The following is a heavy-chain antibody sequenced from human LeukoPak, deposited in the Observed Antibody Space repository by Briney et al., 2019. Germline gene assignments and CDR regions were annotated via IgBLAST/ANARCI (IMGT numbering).Heavy chain of an antibody. V-gene: IGHV4-34*01. CDR1: GGSFSGYY. CDR2: INHSGST. CDR3: ARLAGAYYYGSGSPLNWFDP. J-gene: IGHJ5*02. Sequence: PSETLSLTCGVYGGSFSGYYWSWIRQPPGKGLEWIGEINHSGSTNYNPSLKSRVTISVDTSKNQFSLKLSSVTAADTAVYYCARLAGAYYYGSGSPLNWFDPWGQGTLVTVSS. D-gene: IGHD3-10*01.